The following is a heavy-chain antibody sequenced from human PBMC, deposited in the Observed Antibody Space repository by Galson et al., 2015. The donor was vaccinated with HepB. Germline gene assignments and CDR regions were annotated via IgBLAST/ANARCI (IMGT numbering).Heavy chain of an antibody. CDR3: ARDPGTGYSSGWRFDY. D-gene: IGHD6-19*01. CDR2: INTNTGNP. J-gene: IGHJ4*02. V-gene: IGHV7-4-1*02. CDR1: GYTFTSYA. Sequence: SVKVSCKASGYTFTSYAMNWVRQAPGQGLEWMGWINTNTGNPTYAQGFTGRFVFSLDTSVSTAYLQISSLKAEDTAVYYCARDPGTGYSSGWRFDYWGQGTLVTVSS.